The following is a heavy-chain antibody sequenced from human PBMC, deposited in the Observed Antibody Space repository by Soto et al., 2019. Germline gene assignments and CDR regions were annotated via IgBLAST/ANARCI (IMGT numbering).Heavy chain of an antibody. CDR3: ARGGSESDD. CDR1: GFTFSTYW. V-gene: IGHV3-7*01. CDR2: IKEDGSDK. J-gene: IGHJ4*02. Sequence: EVQLVESGGGLVQPGGSLRLSCAASGFTFSTYWMTWVRQAPGKGLEWVANIKEDGSDKNYVDSVKGRFTISRDNAKNSLYLQMNSLRVEDTALYYCARGGSESDDWGQGTLVIVSS.